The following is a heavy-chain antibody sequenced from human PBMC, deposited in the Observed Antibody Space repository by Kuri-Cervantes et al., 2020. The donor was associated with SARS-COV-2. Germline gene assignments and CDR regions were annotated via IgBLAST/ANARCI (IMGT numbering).Heavy chain of an antibody. V-gene: IGHV4-38-2*02. CDR1: GYSISSGYY. CDR3: ARQSDSVDY. J-gene: IGHJ4*02. D-gene: IGHD2-15*01. CDR2: IYYSGST. Sequence: ESLKISCTVSGYSISSGYYWGWIRQPPGKGLEWIGSIYYSGSTYYNPSLKSRVTISVDTSKNQFSLKLSSVTAADTAVYYCARQSDSVDYWGQGTLVTVSS.